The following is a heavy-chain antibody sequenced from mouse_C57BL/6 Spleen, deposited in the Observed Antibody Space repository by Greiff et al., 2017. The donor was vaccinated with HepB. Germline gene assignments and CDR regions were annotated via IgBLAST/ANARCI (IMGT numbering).Heavy chain of an antibody. J-gene: IGHJ3*01. CDR1: GYTFTDYE. D-gene: IGHD3-2*02. V-gene: IGHV1-15*01. CDR3: TRGLRPAWFAY. Sequence: VQLVESGAELVRPGASVTLSCKASGYTFTDYEMHWVKQTPVHGLEWIGAIDPETGGTAYNQKFKGKAILTADKSSSTAYMELRSLTSEDSAVYYCTRGLRPAWFAYWGQGTLVTVSA. CDR2: IDPETGGT.